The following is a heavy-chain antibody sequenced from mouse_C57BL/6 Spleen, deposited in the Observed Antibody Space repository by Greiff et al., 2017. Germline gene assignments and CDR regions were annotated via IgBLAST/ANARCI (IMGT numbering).Heavy chain of an antibody. CDR1: GFTFSSYG. V-gene: IGHV5-6*01. J-gene: IGHJ1*03. CDR2: ISSGGSYT. D-gene: IGHD2-4*01. Sequence: EVHLVESGGDLVKPGGSLKLSCAASGFTFSSYGMSWVRQTPDKRLEWVATISSGGSYTYYPDSVKGRFTISSDNAKNTLYLQMSSLKSEDTAMYYCARQEGYYDYDGYWYFDVWGTGTTVTVSS. CDR3: ARQEGYYDYDGYWYFDV.